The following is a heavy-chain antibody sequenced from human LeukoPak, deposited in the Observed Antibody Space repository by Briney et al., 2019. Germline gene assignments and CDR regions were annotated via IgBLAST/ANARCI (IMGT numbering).Heavy chain of an antibody. CDR3: AVGIRHFDY. J-gene: IGHJ4*02. V-gene: IGHV4-4*07. Sequence: PSETLSLTCTASGGSISSYYWSWIRQPAGKGLEWIGRIYTSGSTNYNPSPKSRVTVSVDTSKNQYSLKLSSVTAADTAVYYCAVGIRHFDYLGQGTLVTVSS. D-gene: IGHD1-26*01. CDR1: GGSISSYY. CDR2: IYTSGST.